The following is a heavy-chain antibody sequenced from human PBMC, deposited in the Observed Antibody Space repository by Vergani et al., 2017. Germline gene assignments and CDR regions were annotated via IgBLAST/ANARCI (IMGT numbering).Heavy chain of an antibody. CDR3: SRAKRGRLAVGATDS. CDR1: GYSFNNYA. CDR2: INPTTGNP. V-gene: IGHV7-4-1*01. J-gene: IGHJ4*02. Sequence: QEQLVQSGSELKKPGASVKVSCKASGYSFNNYAIHWVRQAPGQGLEWMGWINPTTGNPTYARAFTGRFVFSLDTSISTAYLQIVSLKAEDTAVYFWSRAKRGRLAVGATDSWGQGTLLTVSS. D-gene: IGHD6-19*01.